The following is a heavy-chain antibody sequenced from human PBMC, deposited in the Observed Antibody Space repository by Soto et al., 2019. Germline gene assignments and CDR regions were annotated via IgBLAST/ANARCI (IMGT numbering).Heavy chain of an antibody. D-gene: IGHD6-19*01. CDR3: ARGQWPQQGSGWFDP. V-gene: IGHV4-30-2*01. CDR2: IYHSGNS. J-gene: IGHJ5*02. CDR1: GDSISSVGYS. Sequence: PSETLSLTCAVSGDSISSVGYSWNWIRQPPGKGLEWIGYIYHSGNSYYNPSLKSRVTMSVDNSKNQVSLKLTSVTAADTAVYYCARGQWPQQGSGWFDPWGQGTLVTVSS.